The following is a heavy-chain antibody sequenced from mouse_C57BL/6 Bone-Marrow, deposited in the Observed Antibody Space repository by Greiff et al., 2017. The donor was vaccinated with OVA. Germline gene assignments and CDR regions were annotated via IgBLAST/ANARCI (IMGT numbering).Heavy chain of an antibody. Sequence: EVQGVESGEGLVKPGGSLKLSCAASGFTFSSYAMSWVRQTPEKRLEWVAYISSGGDYIYYADTVKGRFTISRDNARNTLYLQMSSLKSEDTAMYYCTRGSSNFAWFAYWGQGTLVTVSA. CDR2: ISSGGDYI. CDR1: GFTFSSYA. V-gene: IGHV5-9-1*02. J-gene: IGHJ3*01. CDR3: TRGSSNFAWFAY. D-gene: IGHD2-5*01.